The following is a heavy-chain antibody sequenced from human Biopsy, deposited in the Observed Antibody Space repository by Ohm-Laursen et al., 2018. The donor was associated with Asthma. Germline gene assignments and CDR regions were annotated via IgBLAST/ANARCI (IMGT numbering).Heavy chain of an antibody. CDR1: GFTFSSSA. CDR3: AKRRGYSGHDNDY. J-gene: IGHJ4*02. V-gene: IGHV3-23*01. Sequence: SLRLSCAASGFTFSSSAMSWVRQAPGKGLERVSAITGSGGTTYYADSVKGRVTISRGNSKNTLYLQMNSLRTEDTAVYYCAKRRGYSGHDNDYWGQGTLVIVSS. D-gene: IGHD5-12*01. CDR2: ITGSGGTT.